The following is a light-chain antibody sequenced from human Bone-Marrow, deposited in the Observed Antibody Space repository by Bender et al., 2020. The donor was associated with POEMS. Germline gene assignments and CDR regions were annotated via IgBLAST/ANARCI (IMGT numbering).Light chain of an antibody. CDR3: SSYAGSNNVV. V-gene: IGLV2-8*01. CDR2: EVS. J-gene: IGLJ2*01. CDR1: RSDIGNYNY. Sequence: QSALTQSASVSGSPGQSITISCTGTRSDIGNYNYVSWYQQHPGKAPKLMIYEVSKRPSGVPDRFSGSKSGNTASLTVSGLQAEDEADYYCSSYAGSNNVVFGGGTKLTVL.